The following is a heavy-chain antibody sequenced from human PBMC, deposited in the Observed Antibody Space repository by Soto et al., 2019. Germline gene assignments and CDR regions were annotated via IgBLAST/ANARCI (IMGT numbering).Heavy chain of an antibody. CDR3: ARTRGIAARLYFDY. J-gene: IGHJ4*02. V-gene: IGHV4-59*01. Sequence: SEALSLPCTLSVGSISRYYWSWIRQPPGKGLEWIGYIYYSGSTNYNPSLKSRVTISVDTSKNQFSLKLSSVTAADTAVYYCARTRGIAARLYFDYWGQGTLVTVSS. CDR1: VGSISRYY. CDR2: IYYSGST. D-gene: IGHD6-6*01.